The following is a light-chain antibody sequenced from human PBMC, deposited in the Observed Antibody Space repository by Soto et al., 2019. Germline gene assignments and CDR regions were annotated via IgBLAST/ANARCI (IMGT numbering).Light chain of an antibody. Sequence: EIVLTQSPGTLSLSPGESATLSCRASQSVSSSYLAWYQQKPGQAPRLLIYGASSRATGIPDRFSGSVSGTDFTLTISRLEPEDFAVYYCQQYGSSPPTFCQGTKVEIK. CDR1: QSVSSSY. J-gene: IGKJ1*01. CDR2: GAS. V-gene: IGKV3-20*01. CDR3: QQYGSSPPT.